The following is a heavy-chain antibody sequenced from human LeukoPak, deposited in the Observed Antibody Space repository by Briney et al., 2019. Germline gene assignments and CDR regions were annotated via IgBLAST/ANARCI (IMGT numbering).Heavy chain of an antibody. CDR2: IHYSGTT. CDR1: GGSISSGNYY. CDR3: ARLHYGGNYGYYYYYMDV. D-gene: IGHD4-23*01. V-gene: IGHV4-39*02. Sequence: PSETLSLTCTVSGGSISSGNYYWGWIRQPPGKGLNWIASIHYSGTTYYNPSLKSRVTISVDTSKNHFSLKLSSVTAADTAVYYCARLHYGGNYGYYYYYMDVWGKGTTVTISS. J-gene: IGHJ6*03.